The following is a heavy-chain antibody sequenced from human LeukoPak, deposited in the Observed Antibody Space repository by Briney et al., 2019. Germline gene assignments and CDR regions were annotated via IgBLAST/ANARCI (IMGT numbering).Heavy chain of an antibody. Sequence: ASVKVSCKASGYTFTSYDINWVRQATGQGLEWMGWMNPNSGNTGYAQKFQGRVTMTRNTSISTAYMELSSLRSEDTAVYYCARIRGSSWYYYYYYYMDVWGKGTTVTVSS. CDR3: ARIRGSSWYYYYYYYMDV. J-gene: IGHJ6*03. V-gene: IGHV1-8*01. D-gene: IGHD6-13*01. CDR1: GYTFTSYD. CDR2: MNPNSGNT.